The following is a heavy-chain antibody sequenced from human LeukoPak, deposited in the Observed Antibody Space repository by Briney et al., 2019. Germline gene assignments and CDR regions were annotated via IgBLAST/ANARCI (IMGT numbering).Heavy chain of an antibody. CDR2: ISGSGGST. V-gene: IGHV3-23*01. CDR1: GFTFSSYA. Sequence: AGGSLRLSCAASGFTFSSYAMSWVRQAPGKGLEWVSAISGSGGSTYYADSVKGRFTISRDNSKNTLYLQMNSLRAGDTAVYYCAKIRAYYYDSSGYGHFDYWGQGTLVTVSS. J-gene: IGHJ4*02. D-gene: IGHD3-22*01. CDR3: AKIRAYYYDSSGYGHFDY.